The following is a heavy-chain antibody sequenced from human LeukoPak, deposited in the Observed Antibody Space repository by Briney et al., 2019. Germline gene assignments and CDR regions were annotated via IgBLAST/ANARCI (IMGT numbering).Heavy chain of an antibody. CDR1: GFTVSSNY. J-gene: IGHJ4*02. V-gene: IGHV4-34*01. CDR2: INHGGST. D-gene: IGHD3-22*01. CDR3: ARLARSGSDY. Sequence: PGGSLRLSCAASGFTVSSNYMSWVRQAPGKGLEWIGEINHGGSTNYNPSLKSRVTISVDTSKNQFSLKLSSVTAADTAVYYCARLARSGSDYWGQGTLVTVSS.